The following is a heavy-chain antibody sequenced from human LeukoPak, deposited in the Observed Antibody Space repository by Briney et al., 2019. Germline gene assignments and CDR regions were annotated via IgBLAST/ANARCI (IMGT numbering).Heavy chain of an antibody. Sequence: SETLSLTCTVSGDSISSSNSYWGWIRQPPGKGLEWIGEINHSGSTNYNPSLKSQVTISVDTPKNQFSLNLSSVTAADTAVYYCARQSGSSTWSSDYWGQGTLVTVSS. CDR1: GDSISSSNSY. CDR3: ARQSGSSTWSSDY. V-gene: IGHV4-39*01. D-gene: IGHD6-13*01. J-gene: IGHJ4*02. CDR2: INHSGST.